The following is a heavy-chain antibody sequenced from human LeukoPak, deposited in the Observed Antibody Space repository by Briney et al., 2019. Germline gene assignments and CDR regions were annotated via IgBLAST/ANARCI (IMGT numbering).Heavy chain of an antibody. CDR2: INHSGST. CDR3: ARASSIQLWTHFDY. J-gene: IGHJ4*02. Sequence: PSETLSLTCAVYGGSFSGYYWSWIRQPPGKGLEWIGEINHSGSTNYNPSLKSRVTISVDTSKNQFSLKLSSVTAADTAVYYCARASSIQLWTHFDYWGQGTLVTVSS. D-gene: IGHD5-18*01. CDR1: GGSFSGYY. V-gene: IGHV4-34*01.